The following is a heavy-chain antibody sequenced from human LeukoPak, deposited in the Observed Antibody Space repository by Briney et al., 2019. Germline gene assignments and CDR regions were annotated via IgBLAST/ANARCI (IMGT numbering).Heavy chain of an antibody. V-gene: IGHV3-33*01. CDR2: IWYDGSNK. J-gene: IGHJ4*02. CDR3: AREGPRGNSQFDY. D-gene: IGHD2/OR15-2a*01. Sequence: GGSLRLSCAASGFTFGSYGMHWVRQAPGKGLEWVALIWYDGSNKYYADSVKGRLTISRDNSKNTLYLQMNSLRAEDTAVYYCAREGPRGNSQFDYWGQGTLVTVSS. CDR1: GFTFGSYG.